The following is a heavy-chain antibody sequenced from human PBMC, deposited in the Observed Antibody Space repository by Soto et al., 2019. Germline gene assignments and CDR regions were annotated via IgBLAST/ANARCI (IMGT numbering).Heavy chain of an antibody. Sequence: ASVKVSCKASGYTFTSYDINWVRQATGQGLEWMGWMNPNSGNTGYAQKFHGRVTMTRNTSISTAYMELSSLRSEDTAVYYCARVSQGRFGDYYYYYMDVWGKGTTVTVSS. CDR3: ARVSQGRFGDYYYYYMDV. CDR2: MNPNSGNT. J-gene: IGHJ6*03. V-gene: IGHV1-8*01. D-gene: IGHD3-10*01. CDR1: GYTFTSYD.